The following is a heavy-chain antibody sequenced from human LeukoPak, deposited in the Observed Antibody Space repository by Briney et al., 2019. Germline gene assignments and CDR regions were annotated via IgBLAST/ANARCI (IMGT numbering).Heavy chain of an antibody. D-gene: IGHD3-16*02. Sequence: GGTLRLSCAASGFTFSSYGMSGGRQAPGKGLEGVSGISGSGGSTYYADSVKGRFTLFRDNSKNTVYLQMNSLRVEDTAVYYCARGSGLSDWGQGTLVTVSS. CDR1: GFTFSSYG. CDR2: ISGSGGST. V-gene: IGHV3-23*01. J-gene: IGHJ4*02. CDR3: ARGSGLSD.